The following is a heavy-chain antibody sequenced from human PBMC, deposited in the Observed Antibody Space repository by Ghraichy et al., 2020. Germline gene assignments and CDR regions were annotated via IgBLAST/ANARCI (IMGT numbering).Heavy chain of an antibody. D-gene: IGHD6-19*01. CDR1: GGSFSGYY. J-gene: IGHJ4*02. CDR3: ARGHSSGYFDY. V-gene: IGHV4-34*01. Sequence: SQTLSLTCAVYGGSFSGYYWSWIRQPPGKGLEWIGEINHSGSTNYNPSLKSRVTISVDTSKIQFSLKLNSVTAADTAVYYCARGHSSGYFDYWGQGTLVTVSS. CDR2: INHSGST.